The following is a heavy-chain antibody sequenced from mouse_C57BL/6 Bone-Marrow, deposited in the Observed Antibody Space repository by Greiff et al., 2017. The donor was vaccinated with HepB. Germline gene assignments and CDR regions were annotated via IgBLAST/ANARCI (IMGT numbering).Heavy chain of an antibody. CDR2: IDPENGDT. Sequence: EVQLQQSGAELVRPGASVKLSCTASGFNIKDDYMHWVKQRPEQGLEWIGWIDPENGDTEYASKFQGKATITADTSSNTAYLQLSGLTSEDTAVYYCTSITTVVGMDYWGQGTSVTVSS. D-gene: IGHD1-1*01. CDR3: TSITTVVGMDY. V-gene: IGHV14-4*01. CDR1: GFNIKDDY. J-gene: IGHJ4*01.